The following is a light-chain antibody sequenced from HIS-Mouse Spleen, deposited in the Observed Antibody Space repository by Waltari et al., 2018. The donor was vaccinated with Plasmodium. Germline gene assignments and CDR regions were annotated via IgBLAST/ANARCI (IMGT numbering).Light chain of an antibody. CDR3: QVWDSSSDHVV. J-gene: IGLJ2*01. CDR2: DDS. Sequence: SYVLTQPPSVSVAPGKTARITCGGNNIGSKSVHWYQHKPGQAPVLVVYDDSDRPSGSPERCSGSNAGNTATLIISRVEAGDEADYYCQVWDSSSDHVVFGGGTKLTVL. V-gene: IGLV3-21*03. CDR1: NIGSKS.